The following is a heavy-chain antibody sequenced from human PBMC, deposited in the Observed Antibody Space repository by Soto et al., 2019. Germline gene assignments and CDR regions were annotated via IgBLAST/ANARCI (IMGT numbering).Heavy chain of an antibody. CDR3: AREGVRSTIAARPAFDI. CDR2: IYYSGST. V-gene: IGHV4-39*02. CDR1: GGSISSSSYY. D-gene: IGHD6-6*01. J-gene: IGHJ3*02. Sequence: SETLSLTCTVSGGSISSSSYYWGWIRQPPGKGLEWIGSIYYSGSTYYNPSLKSRVTISVDTSKNQFSLKLSSVTAADTAVYYCAREGVRSTIAARPAFDIWGQGTMVTVSS.